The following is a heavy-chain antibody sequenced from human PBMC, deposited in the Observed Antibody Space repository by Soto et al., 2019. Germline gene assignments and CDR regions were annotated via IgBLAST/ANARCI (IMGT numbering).Heavy chain of an antibody. Sequence: KTSETLSLTCAVSGGSISSGNHYWSWIRQPPGKGLEWIGYIYYSGTTYYDPSLRSRINISLDTSTNQFSLKLTSVTAADTAVYYCARDYHCSGGDCYSGRWFDPWGQGILVTVSS. V-gene: IGHV4-30-4*01. D-gene: IGHD2-15*01. CDR1: GGSISSGNHY. CDR3: ARDYHCSGGDCYSGRWFDP. J-gene: IGHJ5*02. CDR2: IYYSGTT.